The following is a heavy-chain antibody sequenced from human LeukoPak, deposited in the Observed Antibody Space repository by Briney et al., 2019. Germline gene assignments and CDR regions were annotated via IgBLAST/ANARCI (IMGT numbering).Heavy chain of an antibody. D-gene: IGHD3-22*01. J-gene: IGHJ4*02. CDR1: GFTISSNY. CDR2: VYSGGST. Sequence: WGSLRLSCAASGFTISSNYMSWVRQAPGKGLEWVSVVYSGGSTYYAGSVKGRFTISRDNYKNTLYLQMNSLRAEDTAVYYCARAPYYYDSSGYLLFDYWGQGTLVTVSS. CDR3: ARAPYYYDSSGYLLFDY. V-gene: IGHV3-53*01.